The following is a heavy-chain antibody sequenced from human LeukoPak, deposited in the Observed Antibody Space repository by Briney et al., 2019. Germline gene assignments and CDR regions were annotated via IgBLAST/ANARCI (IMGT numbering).Heavy chain of an antibody. V-gene: IGHV1-2*02. J-gene: IGHJ5*02. Sequence: ASVKDSCKASGYTFTGYYMHWVRQAPGQGLEWMGWINPNSGGTNYAQKFQGRVTMTRDTSISTAYMELSRLRSDDTAVYYCARDRSRGIAVVFDPWGQGTLVTVSS. CDR3: ARDRSRGIAVVFDP. CDR1: GYTFTGYY. CDR2: INPNSGGT. D-gene: IGHD6-19*01.